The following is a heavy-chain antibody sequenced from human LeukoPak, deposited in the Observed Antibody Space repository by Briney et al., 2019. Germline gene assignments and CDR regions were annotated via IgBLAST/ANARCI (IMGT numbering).Heavy chain of an antibody. J-gene: IGHJ4*02. CDR3: ARHQRQLLVLVECDY. D-gene: IGHD6-19*01. CDR2: ISSSSSYT. V-gene: IGHV3-21*01. CDR1: GFTFSSYS. Sequence: GGSLRLSCAASGFTFSSYSMNWVRQAPGKGLEWVSSISSSSSYTYYADSVKGRVTIPRDNAKNSLYLQMNSLRAEDTAVYYCARHQRQLLVLVECDYWGQGTLVTVSS.